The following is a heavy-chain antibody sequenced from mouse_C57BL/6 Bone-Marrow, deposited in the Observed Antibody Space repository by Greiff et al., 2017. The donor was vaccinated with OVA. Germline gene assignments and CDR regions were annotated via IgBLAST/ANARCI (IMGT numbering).Heavy chain of an antibody. CDR1: GYAFSSSW. CDR2: IYPGDGDT. Sequence: LVESGPELVKPGASVKISCKASGYAFSSSWMNWVKQRPGKGLEWIGRIYPGDGDTNYNGKFKGKATLTADKSSSTAYMQLSSLTSEDSAVYFCAGDYYGSSPYWYFDVWGTGTTVTVSS. V-gene: IGHV1-82*01. D-gene: IGHD1-1*01. CDR3: AGDYYGSSPYWYFDV. J-gene: IGHJ1*03.